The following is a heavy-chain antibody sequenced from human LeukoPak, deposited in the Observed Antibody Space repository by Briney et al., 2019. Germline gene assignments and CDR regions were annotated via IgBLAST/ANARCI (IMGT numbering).Heavy chain of an antibody. CDR1: GDSISRMNYY. J-gene: IGHJ6*02. Sequence: PLETLSLTCSVSGDSISRMNYYWDWIRQPPGKGLEWIGYIYYSGSTNYNPSLKSRVTISVDTSKNQFSLKLSSVTAADTAVYYCARLINYYYGMDVWGQGTTVTVSS. CDR2: IYYSGST. CDR3: ARLINYYYGMDV. D-gene: IGHD3-16*01. V-gene: IGHV4-61*05.